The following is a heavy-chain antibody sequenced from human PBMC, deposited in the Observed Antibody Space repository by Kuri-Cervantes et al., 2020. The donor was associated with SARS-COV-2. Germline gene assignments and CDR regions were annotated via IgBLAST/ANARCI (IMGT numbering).Heavy chain of an antibody. V-gene: IGHV4-34*01. CDR1: GGSFSGFF. CDR2: INHSGIT. Sequence: SQTLSLTCAVYGGSFSGFFWTWIRQPPGKGLERIGEINHSGITNHNPSLKRRVTISIDTSKNQFSLTLTSVTAADTAVYYCARGMIQGALDIWGQGTMVTVSS. D-gene: IGHD5-18*01. CDR3: ARGMIQGALDI. J-gene: IGHJ3*02.